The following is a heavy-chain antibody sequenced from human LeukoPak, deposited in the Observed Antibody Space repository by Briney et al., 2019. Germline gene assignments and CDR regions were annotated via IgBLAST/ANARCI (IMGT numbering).Heavy chain of an antibody. J-gene: IGHJ4*02. CDR3: ARDGGSYTIDY. Sequence: GGSLRLSCAASGFTFSSYGMHWVRQAPGKGLEWVAVIWYDGSNKYYADSVKGRFTISRDNSKNTLYLQMNSLRAEDTAVYYCARDGGSYTIDYWGQGTLVTVSS. V-gene: IGHV3-33*08. CDR1: GFTFSSYG. CDR2: IWYDGSNK. D-gene: IGHD1-26*01.